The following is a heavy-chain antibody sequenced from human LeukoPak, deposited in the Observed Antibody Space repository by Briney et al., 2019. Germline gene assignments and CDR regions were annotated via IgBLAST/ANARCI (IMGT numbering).Heavy chain of an antibody. CDR3: ARVKYQLKEGYDY. CDR2: ISSSSSTI. CDR1: GFTFSSYS. J-gene: IGHJ4*02. D-gene: IGHD2-2*01. V-gene: IGHV3-48*04. Sequence: GGSLRLSCAASGFTFSSYSMNWVRQAPGKGLEWVSYISSSSSTIYYADSVKGRFTISRDNAKNSLYLQMNSLRAEDTAVYYCARVKYQLKEGYDYWGRGTLVTVSS.